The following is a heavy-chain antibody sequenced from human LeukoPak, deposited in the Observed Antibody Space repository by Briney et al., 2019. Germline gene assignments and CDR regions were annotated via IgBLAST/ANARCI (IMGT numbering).Heavy chain of an antibody. D-gene: IGHD5-24*01. CDR1: GDSISSSHYY. CDR2: IYSGGET. CDR3: ASLLRWLQGFDI. J-gene: IGHJ3*02. Sequence: SETLSLTCTVSGDSISSSHYYWGWVRQSPGKGLEWIGSIYSGGETHYNPSLNSRVTIFLDTSKNRFSLNLISVTATDTAVYYCASLLRWLQGFDIWGQGTMVTVSS. V-gene: IGHV4-39*01.